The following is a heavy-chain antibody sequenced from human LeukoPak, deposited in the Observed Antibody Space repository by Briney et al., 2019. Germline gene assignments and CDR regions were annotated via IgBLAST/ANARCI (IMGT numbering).Heavy chain of an antibody. D-gene: IGHD3-10*01. V-gene: IGHV4-4*02. Sequence: SETLSLTCAVSGGSISSSNWWSWVRQPPGKGLEWIGEIYHSGSTNYNPSLESRVTISVDKSKNQFSLKLSSVTAADTAVYYCARRVVRGVIYYYYGMDVWGKGTTVTVSS. CDR3: ARRVVRGVIYYYYGMDV. CDR1: GGSISSSNW. CDR2: IYHSGST. J-gene: IGHJ6*04.